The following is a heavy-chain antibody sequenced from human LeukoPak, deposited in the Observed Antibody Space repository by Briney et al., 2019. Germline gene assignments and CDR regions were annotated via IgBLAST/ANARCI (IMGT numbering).Heavy chain of an antibody. V-gene: IGHV3-48*01. Sequence: GGSLRLSCAASGFTFSSFWMIWVRQAPGKGLEWVSYISSSSSTIYYADSVKGRFTISRDNAKNSLYLQMNSLRAEDTAVYYCARDGWRGGSTTYYGMDVWGQGTTVTVSS. D-gene: IGHD2-2*01. CDR3: ARDGWRGGSTTYYGMDV. J-gene: IGHJ6*02. CDR1: GFTFSSFW. CDR2: ISSSSSTI.